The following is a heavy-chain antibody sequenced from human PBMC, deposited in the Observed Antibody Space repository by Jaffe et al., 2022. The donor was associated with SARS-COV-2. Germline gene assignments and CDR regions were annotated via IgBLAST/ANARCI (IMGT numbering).Heavy chain of an antibody. D-gene: IGHD3-3*01. V-gene: IGHV1-46*01. CDR3: ARDQIRRSLRFLESTRGGMDV. Sequence: QVQLVQSGAEVKKPGASVKVSCKASGYTFTSYYMHWVRQAPGQGLEWMGIINPSGGSTSYAQKFQGRVTMTRDTSTSTVYMELSSLRSEDTAVYYCARDQIRRSLRFLESTRGGMDVWGQGTTVTVSS. CDR2: INPSGGST. J-gene: IGHJ6*02. CDR1: GYTFTSYY.